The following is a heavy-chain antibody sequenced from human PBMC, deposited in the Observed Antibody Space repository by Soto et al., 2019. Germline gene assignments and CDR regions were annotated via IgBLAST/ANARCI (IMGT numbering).Heavy chain of an antibody. CDR3: AFAYSISWALHN. Sequence: PGGSLRLCCAASGFTFSNYGMHWVRQTPGKGLEWVAVIWYDGSNKYYADSVKGRFTISRDNSKNTLYLQMNSLRADDTAMYYCAFAYSISWALHNWGQGTLVTVSS. CDR1: GFTFSNYG. CDR2: IWYDGSNK. D-gene: IGHD6-13*01. J-gene: IGHJ4*02. V-gene: IGHV3-33*01.